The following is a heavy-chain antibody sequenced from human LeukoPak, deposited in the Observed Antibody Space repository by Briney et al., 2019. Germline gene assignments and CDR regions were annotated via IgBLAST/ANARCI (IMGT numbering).Heavy chain of an antibody. CDR1: GFTFSSYA. Sequence: GGSLRLSCAASGFTFSSYAMSWVRQAPGKGLEWVAVISYDGSNTYHADSVKGRFTISRDNPKNTLYLQMNSLRAEDTAVYYCAKAYSRIQLRLADYWGQGTLVTVSS. D-gene: IGHD5-18*01. V-gene: IGHV3-30*18. CDR3: AKAYSRIQLRLADY. CDR2: ISYDGSNT. J-gene: IGHJ4*02.